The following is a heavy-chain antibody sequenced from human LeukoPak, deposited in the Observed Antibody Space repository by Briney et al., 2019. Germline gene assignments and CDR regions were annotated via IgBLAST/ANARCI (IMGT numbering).Heavy chain of an antibody. Sequence: PSETLSLTCTVSGGSISSGGYYWSWIRQHTGKGLEWIGYIYYSGSTDYNPSLKSRVTISVDTSKNQFSLKLSSVTAADTAMYYCARVVLTTVELRFDYWGQGSQVTVSS. CDR1: GGSISSGGYY. V-gene: IGHV4-31*03. CDR2: IYYSGST. D-gene: IGHD4-11*01. CDR3: ARVVLTTVELRFDY. J-gene: IGHJ4*02.